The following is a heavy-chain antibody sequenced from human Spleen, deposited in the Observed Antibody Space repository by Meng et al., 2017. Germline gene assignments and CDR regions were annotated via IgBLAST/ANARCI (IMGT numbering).Heavy chain of an antibody. J-gene: IGHJ4*02. Sequence: QLGRSGPAVKKPGASLKLSCTPSGYTFAAYRIHWLRQAPGQGLEWMGRIDPNNDHTQYAQNFQGRVTMTSDTSISTVYMELNGLRSDDTAVYYCARDEDISAAGKLFGDYWGQGTLVTVSS. V-gene: IGHV1-2*06. CDR3: ARDEDISAAGKLFGDY. CDR1: GYTFAAYR. D-gene: IGHD6-13*01. CDR2: IDPNNDHT.